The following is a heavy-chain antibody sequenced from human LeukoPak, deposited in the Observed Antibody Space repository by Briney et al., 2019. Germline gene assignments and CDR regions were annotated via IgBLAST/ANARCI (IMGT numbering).Heavy chain of an antibody. CDR3: ARGDYYDNRGYYTDAFDI. CDR2: IKQDGSEK. D-gene: IGHD3-22*01. Sequence: PGGSLRLSCAASGFTFSRYWMRWVRQAPGEGMEWVANIKQDGSEKYYVDSVKGRFTMSRDNAKNSLYLQMNSLRAEDTAVYYCARGDYYDNRGYYTDAFDIWGQGTMVTVSS. CDR1: GFTFSRYW. V-gene: IGHV3-7*01. J-gene: IGHJ3*02.